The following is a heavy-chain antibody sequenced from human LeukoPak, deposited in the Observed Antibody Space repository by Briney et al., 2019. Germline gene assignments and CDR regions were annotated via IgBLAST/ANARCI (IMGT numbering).Heavy chain of an antibody. CDR1: GGSISSYY. J-gene: IGHJ3*02. CDR2: IYYSGST. CDR3: ARHPLGYCSSPRCHDAFDI. V-gene: IGHV4-59*08. Sequence: PETLSLTCIVSGGSISSYYWSWIRQPPGKGLEWTGYIYYSGSTNYNPSHKSRVTISVDTSKNQFSLKLSSVTAADTAVYYCARHPLGYCSSPRCHDAFDIWGQGTMVTVSS. D-gene: IGHD2-2*01.